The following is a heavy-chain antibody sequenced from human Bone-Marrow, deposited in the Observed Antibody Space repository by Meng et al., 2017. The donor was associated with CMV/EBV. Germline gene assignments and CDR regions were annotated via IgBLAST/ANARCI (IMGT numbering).Heavy chain of an antibody. CDR1: GFNFSVSG. D-gene: IGHD3-3*01. J-gene: IGHJ4*02. Sequence: GSLKISCAASGFNFSVSGMHWVRQAPGKGLEWVAFIWFDGNTKNFADSVKGRFTISRDNSKNTLYLQMNSLRPEDTATYFCAKDKGLRYLEWSVVRGQGTLVPVSS. CDR2: IWFDGNTK. V-gene: IGHV3-30*02. CDR3: AKDKGLRYLEWSVV.